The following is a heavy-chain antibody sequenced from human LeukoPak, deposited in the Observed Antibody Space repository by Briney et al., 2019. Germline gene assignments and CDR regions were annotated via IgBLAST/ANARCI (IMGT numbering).Heavy chain of an antibody. Sequence: GGSLRLSCTTSGFDFRIYEMNWVRQAPGKGLEWLAYISSTGSSFYADSVKGRFITSRDDAKNSLSLQMNSLRVEDTALYYCARDKYSSSWSKITDLWGQGTMVTVSS. CDR2: ISSTGSS. CDR3: ARDKYSSSWSKITDL. V-gene: IGHV3-48*03. CDR1: GFDFRIYE. J-gene: IGHJ5*02. D-gene: IGHD6-13*01.